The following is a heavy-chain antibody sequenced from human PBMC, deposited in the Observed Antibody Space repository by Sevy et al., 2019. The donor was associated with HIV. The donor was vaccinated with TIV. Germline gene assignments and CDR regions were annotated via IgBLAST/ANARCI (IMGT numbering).Heavy chain of an antibody. V-gene: IGHV3-15*01. D-gene: IGHD4-17*01. CDR2: IRSNTDGGTT. CDR1: GLTFTNAW. Sequence: GGSLRLSCAASGLTFTNAWMGWVRQAPGKGLEWVDRIRSNTDGGTTDYAAPLKGRFTISRDDSKNTLYLNMNILKSADTAVYYCTTDREYGDYKGGFDYWGRGTLVTVSS. CDR3: TTDREYGDYKGGFDY. J-gene: IGHJ4*02.